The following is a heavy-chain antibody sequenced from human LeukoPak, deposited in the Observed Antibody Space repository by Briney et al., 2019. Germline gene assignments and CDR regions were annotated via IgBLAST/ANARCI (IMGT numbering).Heavy chain of an antibody. D-gene: IGHD3-10*01. Sequence: PGRSLRLSCAASGFNFSSYAMHWVRQAPGKGLEWVAVTSYDGSNKNYADSVQGRFTISRDNSKNTLYLQMNSLRAEDMAVYYCARDMSRESMVRGRWYFDYWGQGTLVTVSS. CDR3: ARDMSRESMVRGRWYFDY. V-gene: IGHV3-30-3*01. CDR2: TSYDGSNK. J-gene: IGHJ4*02. CDR1: GFNFSSYA.